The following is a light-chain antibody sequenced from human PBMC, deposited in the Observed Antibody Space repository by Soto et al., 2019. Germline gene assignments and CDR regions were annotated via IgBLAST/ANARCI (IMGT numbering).Light chain of an antibody. CDR3: QHYTSDPYT. Sequence: DIQMTQSPSTLSASVGDRVTITCRATQSIGAPLARYQQQPGKGPKLLIYDASTLATGVPTRLSGSGSGTEFTVTMSSLQRDDFASYYCQHYTSDPYTLGQGTKL. J-gene: IGKJ2*01. CDR1: QSIGAP. V-gene: IGKV1-5*01. CDR2: DAS.